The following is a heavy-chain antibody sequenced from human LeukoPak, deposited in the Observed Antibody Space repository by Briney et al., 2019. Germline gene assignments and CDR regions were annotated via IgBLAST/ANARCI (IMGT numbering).Heavy chain of an antibody. CDR2: FYSGDSDT. CDR1: GYNFTSYW. J-gene: IGHJ6*02. Sequence: ESLKISRKSSGYNFTSYWHGWVRQSPGEGLGVIGRFYSGDSDTRYSPSFQGQVTTPADKSTSTAYLRWSSLKASDTAMYYCASGYDSPPGQVVNYGMDVWGQGTTVTVSS. CDR3: ASGYDSPPGQVVNYGMDV. D-gene: IGHD5-12*01. V-gene: IGHV5-51*01.